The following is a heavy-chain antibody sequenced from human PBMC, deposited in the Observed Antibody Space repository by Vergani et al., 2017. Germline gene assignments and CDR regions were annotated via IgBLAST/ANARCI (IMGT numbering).Heavy chain of an antibody. D-gene: IGHD3-22*01. Sequence: EVQLVQSGAEVKKPGESLKISCKGSGYSFTSYWIGWVRQMPGKGLEWMGIIYPGDSDTRYSPSFQGQVTISADKSISTAYLQWSSLKASDTAMYYCARGYYYDSSGYYSYNWFDPWGQATLVTVSS. CDR3: ARGYYYDSSGYYSYNWFDP. V-gene: IGHV5-51*01. CDR2: IYPGDSDT. CDR1: GYSFTSYW. J-gene: IGHJ5*02.